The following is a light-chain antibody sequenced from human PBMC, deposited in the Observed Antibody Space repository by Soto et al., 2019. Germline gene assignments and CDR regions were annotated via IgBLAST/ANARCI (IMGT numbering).Light chain of an antibody. V-gene: IGKV1-5*01. Sequence: DIQMTQSPSTLSASVGDRVTITCRASQSISSWLAWYQQKPGKAPKLLIYDASSLESGVPSRFSGSGSGTEVTLTISSLQPHDFATYYCQQYNSYSGTFGQGTKVEIK. J-gene: IGKJ1*01. CDR2: DAS. CDR1: QSISSW. CDR3: QQYNSYSGT.